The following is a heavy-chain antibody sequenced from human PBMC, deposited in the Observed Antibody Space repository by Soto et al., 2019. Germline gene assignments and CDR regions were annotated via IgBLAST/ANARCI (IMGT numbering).Heavy chain of an antibody. CDR3: ATVSRGLRFLEWLLSQNSAFDI. CDR2: FDPEDGET. CDR1: GYTLTELS. D-gene: IGHD3-3*01. J-gene: IGHJ3*02. V-gene: IGHV1-24*01. Sequence: ASVKVSCNVSGYTLTELSMHLVRQAPGKGLEWMGGFDPEDGETIYAQKFQGRVTMTEDTSTDTAYMELSSLRSEDTAVYYCATVSRGLRFLEWLLSQNSAFDIWGQGTMVTVSS.